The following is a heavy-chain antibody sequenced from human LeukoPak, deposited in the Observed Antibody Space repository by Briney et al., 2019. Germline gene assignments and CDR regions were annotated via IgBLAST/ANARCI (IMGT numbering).Heavy chain of an antibody. CDR2: ISYDGSNK. J-gene: IGHJ4*02. D-gene: IGHD3-10*01. CDR1: GFTFSTYA. Sequence: GGSLRLSCAASGFTFSTYAMTWVRQAPGKGLEWVAVISYDGSNKYYADSVKGRFTISRDNSKNTLYLQMNSLRAEDTAVYYCAKDSTGSGSYEQDYWGQGTLVTVPS. V-gene: IGHV3-30*18. CDR3: AKDSTGSGSYEQDY.